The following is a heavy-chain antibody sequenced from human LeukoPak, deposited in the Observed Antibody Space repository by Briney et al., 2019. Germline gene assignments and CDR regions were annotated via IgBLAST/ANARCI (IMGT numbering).Heavy chain of an antibody. CDR3: AKAPVTTCRGAFCYPFDY. CDR1: GFIFSTSW. Sequence: GGSLRLSCAASGFIFSTSWMSWVRQAPGKGLEWVANIKQDGSQKHYVDSVKGRFTISRDSSKNTLFLQMNRLRPEDAAVYYCAKAPVTTCRGAFCYPFDYWGLGTLVTVSS. CDR2: IKQDGSQK. J-gene: IGHJ4*02. V-gene: IGHV3-7*03. D-gene: IGHD2-15*01.